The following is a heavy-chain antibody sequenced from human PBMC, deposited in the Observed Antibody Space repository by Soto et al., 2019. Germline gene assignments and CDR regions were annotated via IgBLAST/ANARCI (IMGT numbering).Heavy chain of an antibody. Sequence: GGSLRLSCAASGFTFDDYAMHWVRQAPGKGLEWVSGISWNSGSIGYADSVKGRFTISRDNAKNSLYLQMNSLRAEDTALYYCARANIVATNDAFDIWGQGTMVTVSS. CDR1: GFTFDDYA. CDR2: ISWNSGSI. J-gene: IGHJ3*02. CDR3: ARANIVATNDAFDI. V-gene: IGHV3-9*01. D-gene: IGHD5-12*01.